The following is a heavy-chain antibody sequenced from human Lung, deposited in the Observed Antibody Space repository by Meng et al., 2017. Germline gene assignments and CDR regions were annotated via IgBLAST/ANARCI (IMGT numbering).Heavy chain of an antibody. J-gene: IGHJ6*02. CDR2: ISSSSSYI. CDR1: GFTFSSYS. Sequence: GESLKISCAASGFTFSSYSMNWVRQAPGKGLEWVSSISSSSSYIYYADSVKGRFTIYRDNAKNLLYLQMNSLRAEDTAVYYCTRVYGRDYYSSGRTTAGKSMDVWGQGTTVTVSS. D-gene: IGHD3-10*01. CDR3: TRVYGRDYYSSGRTTAGKSMDV. V-gene: IGHV3-21*01.